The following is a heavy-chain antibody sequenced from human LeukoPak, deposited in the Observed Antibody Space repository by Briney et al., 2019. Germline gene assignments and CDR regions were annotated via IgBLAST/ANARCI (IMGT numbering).Heavy chain of an antibody. CDR1: GGSITSYY. CDR3: ARRAYSSGYYYFDY. V-gene: IGHV4-59*01. CDR2: IYYSGST. J-gene: IGHJ4*02. D-gene: IGHD3-22*01. Sequence: SETLSLTCTVSGGSITSYYCSWIRQPPGKGLEWIGYIYYSGSTNYNPSLKSRVTISVDTSKNQFSLKLSSVTAADTAVYYCARRAYSSGYYYFDYWGQGALVTVSS.